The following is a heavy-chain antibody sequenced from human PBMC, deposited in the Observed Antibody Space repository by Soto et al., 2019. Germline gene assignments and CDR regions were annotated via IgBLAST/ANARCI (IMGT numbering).Heavy chain of an antibody. CDR3: ARSRCFSTFGGAIVYFDY. CDR1: GGSISSGGYY. D-gene: IGHD3-16*01. V-gene: IGHV4-31*03. Sequence: SETLSLTCTVSGGSISSGGYYWSWIRQHPGKGLEWIGYMYYSGSTYYNPSLKSRVTISVDTYKNQFSLKLSSVTAADTAVYYCARSRCFSTFGGAIVYFDYWGQGTLVTVSS. CDR2: MYYSGST. J-gene: IGHJ4*02.